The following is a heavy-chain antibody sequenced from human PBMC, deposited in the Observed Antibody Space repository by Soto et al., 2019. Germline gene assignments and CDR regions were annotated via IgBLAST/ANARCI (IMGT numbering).Heavy chain of an antibody. CDR1: GGTFSSYA. CDR2: IIPIFGTA. V-gene: IGHV1-69*12. CDR3: ARDGPIAAAGTGWFDP. J-gene: IGHJ5*02. Sequence: QVQLVQSGAEVKKPGSSVKVSCKASGGTFSSYAISWVRQAPGQGLEWMGGIIPIFGTANYAQKFQGRVTITADDSTSTAYLELSSLRPEDTAVYYCARDGPIAAAGTGWFDPWGQGTLVTVSS. D-gene: IGHD6-13*01.